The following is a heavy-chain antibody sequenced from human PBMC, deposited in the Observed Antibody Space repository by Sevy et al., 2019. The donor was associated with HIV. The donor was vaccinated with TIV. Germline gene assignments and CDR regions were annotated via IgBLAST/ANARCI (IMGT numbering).Heavy chain of an antibody. CDR3: ATPRGSGWYEGTGEYFDL. V-gene: IGHV4-39*01. J-gene: IGHJ2*01. CDR2: CYSTGST. Sequence: SETLSLTCTVSGGSISSSSYYWGWIRQPPGKGLEWIGSCYSTGSTSYNPSLRSRLTVSVETSKNQFALRLTSGSATDTAVYYCATPRGSGWYEGTGEYFDLWGRGTLVTVSS. CDR1: GGSISSSSYY. D-gene: IGHD6-19*01.